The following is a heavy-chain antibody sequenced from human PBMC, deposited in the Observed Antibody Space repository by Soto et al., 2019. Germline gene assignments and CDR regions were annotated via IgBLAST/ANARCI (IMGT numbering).Heavy chain of an antibody. V-gene: IGHV4-61*01. CDR2: IYYSGST. CDR1: GGSVSSGSYY. J-gene: IGHJ2*01. CDR3: ARDKSYWYFDL. Sequence: SETLSLTCTVSGGSVSSGSYYWSWIRQPPGKGLEWIGYIYYSGSTNYNPSLKSRVTISVDTSKNQFSLKLSSVTAADTAVYYCARDKSYWYFDLWGRGTLVTVSS.